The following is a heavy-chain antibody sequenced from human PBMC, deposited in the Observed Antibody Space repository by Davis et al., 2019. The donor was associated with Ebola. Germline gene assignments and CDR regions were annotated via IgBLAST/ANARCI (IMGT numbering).Heavy chain of an antibody. CDR3: ARPLATSGRAYDAFDI. J-gene: IGHJ3*02. CDR2: INHSGST. Sequence: SETLSLTCAVYGGSFSDYYWTWIRQPPGKGLEWIGEINHSGSTNYNPSLKSRVTMSVDRSKNQFSLKLNSVTAADTAVYYCARPLATSGRAYDAFDIWGQGTVVTVSS. CDR1: GGSFSDYY. D-gene: IGHD6-13*01. V-gene: IGHV4-34*01.